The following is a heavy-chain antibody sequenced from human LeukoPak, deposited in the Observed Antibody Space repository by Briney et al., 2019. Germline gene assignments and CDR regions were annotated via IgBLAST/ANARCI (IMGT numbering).Heavy chain of an antibody. D-gene: IGHD2-8*01. J-gene: IGHJ4*02. Sequence: SETLSLTCTVSGGSISSYYWSWIRQPPGKGLEWIGYIYYSGSTNCNPSLKSRVTISVDTSKNQFSLKLSSVTAADTAVYYCARGTTGYCTNGVCYTFDYWGQGTLVTVSS. CDR1: GGSISSYY. CDR3: ARGTTGYCTNGVCYTFDY. V-gene: IGHV4-59*01. CDR2: IYYSGST.